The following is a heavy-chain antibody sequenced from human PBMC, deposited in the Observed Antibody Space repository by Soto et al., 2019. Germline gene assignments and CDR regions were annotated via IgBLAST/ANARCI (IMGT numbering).Heavy chain of an antibody. D-gene: IGHD5-18*01. CDR1: GFSLSTSGVG. CDR2: IYWDDDK. V-gene: IGHV2-5*02. J-gene: IGHJ4*02. CDR3: ARGRGYSYGEPFDY. Sequence: QITLKESGPTLVKPTQTLTLTCTFSGFSLSTSGVGVGWIRQPPGKALEWLALIYWDDDKRYSPSLKSRLTNXKXTXXTQVVLTLTDSDPVDTATYYCARGRGYSYGEPFDYWGQGTLVTVSS.